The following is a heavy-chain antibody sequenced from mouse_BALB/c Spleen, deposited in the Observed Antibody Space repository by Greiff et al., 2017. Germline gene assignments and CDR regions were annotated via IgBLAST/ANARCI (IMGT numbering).Heavy chain of an antibody. J-gene: IGHJ3*01. CDR3: ARVGYYDYAWFAY. D-gene: IGHD2-4*01. CDR2: IWGDGST. CDR1: GFSLTGYG. V-gene: IGHV2-6-7*01. Sequence: VHLVESGPGLVAPSQSLSITCTVSGFSLTGYGVNWVRQPPGKGLEWLGMIWGDGSTDYNSALKSRLSISKDNSKSQVFLEMNSLQTDDTARYYCARVGYYDYAWFAYWGQGTLVTVSA.